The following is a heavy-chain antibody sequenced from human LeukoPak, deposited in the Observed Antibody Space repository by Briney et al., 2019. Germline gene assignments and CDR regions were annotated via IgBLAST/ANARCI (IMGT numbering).Heavy chain of an antibody. D-gene: IGHD2-15*01. Sequence: ASVKVSCKVSGYTLTELSMHWVRQAPGKGLEWMGGFDPEDGETIYAQKFQGRVTMTEDTSTDTAYMELSSLRSEDTAVYYCATAGGIVVVAGGWFDPWGQGTLVTVSS. J-gene: IGHJ5*02. V-gene: IGHV1-24*01. CDR1: GYTLTELS. CDR3: ATAGGIVVVAGGWFDP. CDR2: FDPEDGET.